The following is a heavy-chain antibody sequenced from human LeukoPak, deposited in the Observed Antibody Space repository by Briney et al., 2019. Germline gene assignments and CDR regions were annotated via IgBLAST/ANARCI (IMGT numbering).Heavy chain of an antibody. Sequence: GGSLRLSCTASGFIFGDYAMSWLRQAPGKGLEWVGLIRSNVHGGTTEYAASVKGRFTISRDDSKRIAYLQMDSLKTEDTALYYCTRLRSGYIDFWGQGTLVTVSS. D-gene: IGHD4-17*01. V-gene: IGHV3-49*03. CDR2: IRSNVHGGTT. CDR3: TRLRSGYIDF. J-gene: IGHJ4*02. CDR1: GFIFGDYA.